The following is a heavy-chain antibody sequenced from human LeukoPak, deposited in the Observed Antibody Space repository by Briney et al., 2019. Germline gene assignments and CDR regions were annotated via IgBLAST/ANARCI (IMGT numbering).Heavy chain of an antibody. CDR2: IYYSGST. Sequence: SETLSLICTVSGGSISSYYWSWIRQPPGKGLEWIGYIYYSGSTNYNPSLKSRVTISVDTSKNQFSLKLSSVTAADTAVYYCARCTVVPAAIIGMDVWGQGTTVTVSS. J-gene: IGHJ6*02. CDR1: GGSISSYY. V-gene: IGHV4-59*08. CDR3: ARCTVVPAAIIGMDV. D-gene: IGHD2-2*01.